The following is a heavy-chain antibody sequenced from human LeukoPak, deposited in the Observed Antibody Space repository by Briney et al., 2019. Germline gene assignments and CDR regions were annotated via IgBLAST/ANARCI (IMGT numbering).Heavy chain of an antibody. D-gene: IGHD3-22*01. V-gene: IGHV3-23*01. CDR2: ISGSGGNT. Sequence: GGSLRLSCAASGFSFSTYAMSWVRQAPGRGLEWVSAISGSGGNTYYADSVKGRFTISRDNSKNTLYLQMNSLRAEATAVFYCAKISGDDSSDYWGQGALVTVSS. CDR3: AKISGDDSSDY. CDR1: GFSFSTYA. J-gene: IGHJ4*02.